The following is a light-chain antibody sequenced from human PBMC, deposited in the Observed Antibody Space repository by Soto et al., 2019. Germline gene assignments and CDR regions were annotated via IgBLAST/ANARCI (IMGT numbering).Light chain of an antibody. CDR2: DAS. CDR3: QQRSNWLT. Sequence: EIVLTQSPATLSLSPGERATLSCRASQRVSSYLAWYQQKPGQAPRFLIYDASNRATGIPARFRGSGSGTDFTLTSSSLEPEDFAVYYCQQRSNWLTFGGGTKVEIK. V-gene: IGKV3-11*01. CDR1: QRVSSY. J-gene: IGKJ4*01.